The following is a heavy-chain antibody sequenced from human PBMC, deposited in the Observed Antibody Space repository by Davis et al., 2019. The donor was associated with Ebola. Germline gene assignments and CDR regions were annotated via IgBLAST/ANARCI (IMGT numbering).Heavy chain of an antibody. V-gene: IGHV3-21*01. CDR3: AGGESGWDASDI. CDR2: ISISSAFI. J-gene: IGHJ3*02. Sequence: PSETLSLTCTVSGGSISSYYWSWIRQAPGKGLEWVSSISISSAFIYYADSVKGRFTVSRDNAKNSLSLQMNSLRAEDTAVYYCAGGESGWDASDIWGRGTMVTVSS. CDR1: GGSISSYY. D-gene: IGHD6-19*01.